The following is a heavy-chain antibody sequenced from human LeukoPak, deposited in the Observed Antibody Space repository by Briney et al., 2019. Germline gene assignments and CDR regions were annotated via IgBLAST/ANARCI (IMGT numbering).Heavy chain of an antibody. D-gene: IGHD7-27*01. CDR1: GGTFSSYA. V-gene: IGHV1-69*13. CDR2: IIPIFGTA. Sequence: ASVKVSCKASGGTFSSYAISWVRQAPGQGLEWMGGIIPIFGTANYAQKFQGRVTITAGESTSTAYMELSSLRSEDTAVYYCARGLNWGLSASVYWGQGTLVTVSS. CDR3: ARGLNWGLSASVY. J-gene: IGHJ4*02.